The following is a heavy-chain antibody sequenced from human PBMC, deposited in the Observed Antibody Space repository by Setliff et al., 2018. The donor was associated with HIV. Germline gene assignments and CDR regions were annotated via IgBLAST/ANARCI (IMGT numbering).Heavy chain of an antibody. Sequence: GESLKISCKGSGYSFTSYWIGWVRQMPGKGLEWMGIIYPGDSDTRYSPSFQGQVTISADKSISTAYLQWSSLKASDTAMYYCARDGKLLEWLDFYFDYWGQGTLVTVSS. D-gene: IGHD3-3*01. J-gene: IGHJ4*02. CDR1: GYSFTSYW. V-gene: IGHV5-51*01. CDR3: ARDGKLLEWLDFYFDY. CDR2: IYPGDSDT.